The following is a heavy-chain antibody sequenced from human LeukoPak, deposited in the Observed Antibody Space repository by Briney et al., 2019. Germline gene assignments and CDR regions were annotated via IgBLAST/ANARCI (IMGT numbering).Heavy chain of an antibody. J-gene: IGHJ4*02. D-gene: IGHD3-9*01. CDR1: GFTFSNYW. V-gene: IGHV3-74*01. CDR3: ARGADSGYSSDN. Sequence: SGGSLRLSCAASGFTFSNYWMHWVRQAPGKVLVWVSRINSDGRSTNYADSVKGRFTISRDNAKNTLYLQMNSLRAEDTAVYYCARGADSGYSSDNWGQGTLVSVSS. CDR2: INSDGRST.